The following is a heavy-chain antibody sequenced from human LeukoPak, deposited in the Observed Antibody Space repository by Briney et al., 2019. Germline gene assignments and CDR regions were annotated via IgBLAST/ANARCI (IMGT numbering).Heavy chain of an antibody. CDR1: GFTFSRYS. CDR3: ARKYQLLYDDAFDI. J-gene: IGHJ3*02. D-gene: IGHD2-2*02. CDR2: ISSSSSTI. V-gene: IGHV3-48*01. Sequence: PGGSLRLSCAASGFTFSRYSMNWVRQAPGKGLEWGSYISSSSSTIYYADSVKGRFTISRDNAKNSLYLQMNSLRAEDTAMYYCARKYQLLYDDAFDIWGPGTMVTVSS.